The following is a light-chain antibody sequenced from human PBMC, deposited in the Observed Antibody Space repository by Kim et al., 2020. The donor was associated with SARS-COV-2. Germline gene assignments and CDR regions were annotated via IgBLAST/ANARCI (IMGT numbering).Light chain of an antibody. CDR2: ANN. J-gene: IGLJ2*01. CDR3: ASWDDSLNGHVV. V-gene: IGLV1-44*01. Sequence: QRVTISCPGPTSNIVNNAVNWYQHLPGTAPKLLIYANNQRPSGVPDRFSASKSGTSASLAISGLQSEDEAHYYCASWDDSLNGHVVFGGGTQLTVL. CDR1: TSNIVNNA.